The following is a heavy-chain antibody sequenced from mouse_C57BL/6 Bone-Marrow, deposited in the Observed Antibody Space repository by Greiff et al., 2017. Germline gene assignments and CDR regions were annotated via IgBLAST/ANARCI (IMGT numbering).Heavy chain of an antibody. CDR1: GYAFSSSW. Sequence: QVQLKESGPELVKPGASVKISCKASGYAFSSSWMNWVKPRPGKGLEWIGRIYPGDGDTNYNGKFKGKATLTADKSSSTAYMQLSSLTSEDSAVYFCARYDGYPIYYAMDYWGQGTSVTVSS. CDR3: ARYDGYPIYYAMDY. CDR2: IYPGDGDT. V-gene: IGHV1-82*01. J-gene: IGHJ4*01. D-gene: IGHD2-3*01.